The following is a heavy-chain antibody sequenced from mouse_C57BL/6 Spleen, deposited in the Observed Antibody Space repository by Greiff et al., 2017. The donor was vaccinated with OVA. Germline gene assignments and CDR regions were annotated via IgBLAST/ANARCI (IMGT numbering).Heavy chain of an antibody. J-gene: IGHJ3*01. CDR3: ARHEEIYYYGSSPAWFAY. CDR2: FYPGSGSI. D-gene: IGHD1-1*01. Sequence: VQLQQSGAELVKPGASVKLSCKASGYTFTEYTIHWVKQRSGQGLEWIGWFYPGSGSIKYNEKFKDKATLTADKSSSTVYMERSRLTSEDSAVYFCARHEEIYYYGSSPAWFAYWGQGTLVTVSA. CDR1: GYTFTEYT. V-gene: IGHV1-62-2*01.